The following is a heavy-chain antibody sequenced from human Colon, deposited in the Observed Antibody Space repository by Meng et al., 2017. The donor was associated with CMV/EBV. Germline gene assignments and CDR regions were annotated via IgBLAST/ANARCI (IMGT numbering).Heavy chain of an antibody. CDR1: GYTFTDND. CDR2: INPNGGGT. V-gene: IGHV1-2*06. Sequence: SCKASGYTFTDNDMHWVRQAPGLGLEWMGRINPNGGGTKYAQKFEGRVTMTRDTSISTAYLELSRLKSDDTAVYFCATELRDGDYIDFWGPGTLVTVSS. CDR3: ATELRDGDYIDF. D-gene: IGHD3-10*01. J-gene: IGHJ4*02.